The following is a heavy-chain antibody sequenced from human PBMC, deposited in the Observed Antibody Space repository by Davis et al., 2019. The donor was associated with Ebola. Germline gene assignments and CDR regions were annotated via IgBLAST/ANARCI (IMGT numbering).Heavy chain of an antibody. CDR3: AKGPPLEWFDP. CDR1: GFTFSSYA. CDR2: ISGSGGST. Sequence: GESLKISCAASGFTFSSYAMSWVRQAPGKGLEWVSAISGSGGSTYYADSVKGRFTISRDNSKNTLYLQMNSLRAEDTAVYYRAKGPPLEWFDPWGQGTLVTVSS. D-gene: IGHD3-3*01. J-gene: IGHJ5*02. V-gene: IGHV3-23*01.